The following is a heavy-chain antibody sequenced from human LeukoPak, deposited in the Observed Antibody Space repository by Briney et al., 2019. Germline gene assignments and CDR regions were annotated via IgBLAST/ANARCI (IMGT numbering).Heavy chain of an antibody. V-gene: IGHV4-34*01. CDR1: GGSFSGYY. J-gene: IGHJ4*02. Sequence: SETLSLTCAVYGGSFSGYYWSWIRQPPGKGLEWIGEINHSGSTNYNPSLKSRVTISVDTSKNQFSLKLSSVTAADTAVYYCARGDYYDSSGYYDHFDYWGQGTLVTVSS. CDR2: INHSGST. CDR3: ARGDYYDSSGYYDHFDY. D-gene: IGHD3-22*01.